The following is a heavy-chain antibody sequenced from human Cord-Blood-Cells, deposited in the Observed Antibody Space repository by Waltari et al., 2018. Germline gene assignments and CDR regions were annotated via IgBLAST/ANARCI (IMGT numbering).Heavy chain of an antibody. CDR2: INHSGST. D-gene: IGHD3-22*01. CDR3: ASITHYYDSSGYYEYFQH. V-gene: IGHV4-34*01. CDR1: GGSFSGYY. Sequence: QVQLQQWGAGLLKPSETLSLTCAVYGGSFSGYYWSWIRQPPGKGLEWIGEINHSGSTNYNPSRKRRVTISVDASKNQFALKLSSVTAADTAVYYCASITHYYDSSGYYEYFQHWGQGTLVTVSA. J-gene: IGHJ1*01.